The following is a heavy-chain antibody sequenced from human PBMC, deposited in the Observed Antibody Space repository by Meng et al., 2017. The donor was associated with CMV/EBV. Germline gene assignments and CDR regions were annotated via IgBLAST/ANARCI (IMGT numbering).Heavy chain of an antibody. V-gene: IGHV4-34*01. D-gene: IGHD6-6*01. J-gene: IGHJ4*02. Sequence: QVQLQQGGVGLLKPSETLSLTCAVYGGSFSGYYWSWIRQPPGKGLEWIGEINHSGSTNYNPSLKSRVTISVDTSKNQFSLKLSSVTAADTAVYYCARGSIAARLGLGDWGQGTLVTVSS. CDR1: GGSFSGYY. CDR2: INHSGST. CDR3: ARGSIAARLGLGD.